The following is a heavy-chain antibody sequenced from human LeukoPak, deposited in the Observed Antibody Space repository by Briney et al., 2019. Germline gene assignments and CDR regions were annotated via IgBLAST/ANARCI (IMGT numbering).Heavy chain of an antibody. Sequence: PSETLSLTCTVSGDSISSSSYYWGWIRQPPGKGLEWIGSIYYSGTTYYNPSLKSRVSISMDTSKKQFYLKLNSVTAADTAVYYCARVTSSVRDDAFDIWGQGTMVTVSS. CDR2: IYYSGTT. CDR1: GDSISSSSYY. V-gene: IGHV4-39*07. CDR3: ARVTSSVRDDAFDI. J-gene: IGHJ3*02. D-gene: IGHD6-19*01.